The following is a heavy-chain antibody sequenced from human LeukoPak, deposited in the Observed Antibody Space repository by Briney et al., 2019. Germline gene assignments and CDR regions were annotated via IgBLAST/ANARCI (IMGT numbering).Heavy chain of an antibody. Sequence: ASVKVSCKASGYTFTNYVISWVRQAPGQGLEWMGWINPNSGGTNYAQKFQGRVTMTRDTSISTAYMELSRLRSDDTAVYYCARDKPRAYSGSYGWFDPWGQGTLVTVSS. V-gene: IGHV1-2*02. CDR3: ARDKPRAYSGSYGWFDP. CDR1: GYTFTNYV. CDR2: INPNSGGT. J-gene: IGHJ5*02. D-gene: IGHD1-26*01.